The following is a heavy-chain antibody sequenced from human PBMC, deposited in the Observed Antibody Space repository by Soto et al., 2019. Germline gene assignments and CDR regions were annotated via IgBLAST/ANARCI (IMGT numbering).Heavy chain of an antibody. CDR1: GFRFSSYG. CDR3: AREWEGSGWSYYYYGMDV. D-gene: IGHD6-19*01. J-gene: IGHJ6*02. Sequence: PGRSLRLSCRTSGFRFSSYGMHWVRQAPGKGLEWVAVIWYDGSNKYYADSVKGRFTISRDNSKNTLYLQMNSLRAEDTAVYYCAREWEGSGWSYYYYGMDVWGQGTTVTVS. V-gene: IGHV3-33*01. CDR2: IWYDGSNK.